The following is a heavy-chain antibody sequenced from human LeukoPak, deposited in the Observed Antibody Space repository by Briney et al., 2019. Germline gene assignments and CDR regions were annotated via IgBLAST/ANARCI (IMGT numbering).Heavy chain of an antibody. CDR2: IYYSGST. CDR1: SGSISSYY. J-gene: IGHJ6*02. CDR3: ATTVTTGMDV. D-gene: IGHD4-17*01. Sequence: SETLSLTCTVSSGSISSYYWSWIRQAPGKGLEWIGYIYYSGSTNYNPSLKSRVTISVGTSKNQFSLKLNSVTAADTAVYYCATTVTTGMDVWGQGTTVTVSS. V-gene: IGHV4-59*01.